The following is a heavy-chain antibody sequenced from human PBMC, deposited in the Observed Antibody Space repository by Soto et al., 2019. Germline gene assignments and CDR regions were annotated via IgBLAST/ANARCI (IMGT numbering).Heavy chain of an antibody. V-gene: IGHV4-34*01. Sequence: SETLSLTCAVYGGSFSGYYWTWIRQPPGTGLEWIGEINHSGSTNYNPSLKSRVTISVDTSKNQFSLKLTSVTAADTAVYFCARDNLPGLLDYCGQGTLVTVSS. D-gene: IGHD1-1*01. CDR3: ARDNLPGLLDY. CDR1: GGSFSGYY. J-gene: IGHJ4*02. CDR2: INHSGST.